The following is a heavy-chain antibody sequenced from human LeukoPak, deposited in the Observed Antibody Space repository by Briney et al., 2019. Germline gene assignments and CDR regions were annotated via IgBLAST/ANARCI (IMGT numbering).Heavy chain of an antibody. V-gene: IGHV3-30*14. D-gene: IGHD6-19*01. Sequence: GGSLRLSCAASGFTFSSYAMHWVRQAPGKGLEWVAVISYDGSNKYYADSVKGRFTISRDNSKNTLYLQMNSLRAEDTAVYYCASAAVAGTIDYWGQGTLVTVSS. CDR3: ASAAVAGTIDY. CDR2: ISYDGSNK. CDR1: GFTFSSYA. J-gene: IGHJ4*02.